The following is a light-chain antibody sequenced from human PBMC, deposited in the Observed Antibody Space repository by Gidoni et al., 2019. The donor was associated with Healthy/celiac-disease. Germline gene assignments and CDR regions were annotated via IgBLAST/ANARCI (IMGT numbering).Light chain of an antibody. Sequence: QSALTQPPSVSGSPGQSITISCTGTSSDVGGYHYVSWYQQHPGKAPKLMIYEVSNRPSGVSNRFSGSKSGNTASLTISGLQAEDEADYYCSSYTSSSTPYVFGTGTKVTVL. CDR3: SSYTSSSTPYV. J-gene: IGLJ1*01. CDR1: SSDVGGYHY. CDR2: EVS. V-gene: IGLV2-14*01.